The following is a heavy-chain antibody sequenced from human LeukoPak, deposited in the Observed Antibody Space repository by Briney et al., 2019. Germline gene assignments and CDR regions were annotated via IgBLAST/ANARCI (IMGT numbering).Heavy chain of an antibody. CDR3: ARVARAYSSSWNYYYYMDV. CDR1: GFTFSSYA. Sequence: GGSLRLSCAASGFTFSSYAMHWVRQAPGKGLEWVVLISYDGSNKYCADSVKGRFTISRDNSKNTLYLQMNSLRAEDTAVYYCARVARAYSSSWNYYYYMDVWGKGTTVTVSS. V-gene: IGHV3-30-3*01. D-gene: IGHD6-13*01. CDR2: ISYDGSNK. J-gene: IGHJ6*03.